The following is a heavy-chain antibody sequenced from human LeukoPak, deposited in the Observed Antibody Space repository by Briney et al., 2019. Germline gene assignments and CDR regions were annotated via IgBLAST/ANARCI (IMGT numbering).Heavy chain of an antibody. V-gene: IGHV3-30*03. CDR2: ISYDGSNK. D-gene: IGHD6-13*01. CDR3: ATGGYTSSWYVVDY. J-gene: IGHJ4*02. CDR1: GSTFSTDG. Sequence: GSPRLSCAASGSTFSTDGLNWVRQAPGKGLEWVAVISYDGSNKYYADSVKGRFTISRDNSKNTLYLQMSSLRPEDTAVYYCATGGYTSSWYVVDYWGQGTLVTVSS.